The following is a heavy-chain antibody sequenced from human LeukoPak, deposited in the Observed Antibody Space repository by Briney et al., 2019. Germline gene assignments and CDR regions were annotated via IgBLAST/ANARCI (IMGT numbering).Heavy chain of an antibody. V-gene: IGHV3-30-3*01. D-gene: IGHD3-22*01. Sequence: PGGPLRLSCAASGFTFSSYAMHWVRQAPGKGLEWVALISYDGSNKYYAESVKGRFTISRDNSKNTLYLQMNSLTAEDTAVYYCATHNYDSSGYYSPDSWGQGTPVTVSS. CDR3: ATHNYDSSGYYSPDS. CDR2: ISYDGSNK. J-gene: IGHJ4*02. CDR1: GFTFSSYA.